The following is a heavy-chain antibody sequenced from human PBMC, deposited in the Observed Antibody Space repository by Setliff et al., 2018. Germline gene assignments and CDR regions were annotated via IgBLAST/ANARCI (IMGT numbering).Heavy chain of an antibody. CDR1: GYTFTSYG. J-gene: IGHJ5*02. V-gene: IGHV1-46*01. CDR3: ARGSLSWSQLDRGNWFDP. CDR2: INPSGGST. D-gene: IGHD6-13*01. Sequence: GASVKVSCKASGYTFTSYGITWVRQAPGQGLEWMGIINPSGGSTSYAQKFQGRGTITADKSTSTAYMELSSLRSEDTAVYYCARGSLSWSQLDRGNWFDPWGQGTLVTVSS.